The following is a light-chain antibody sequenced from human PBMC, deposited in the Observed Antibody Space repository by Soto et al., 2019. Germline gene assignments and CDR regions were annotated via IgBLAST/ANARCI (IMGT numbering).Light chain of an antibody. CDR1: SRDVGAYNY. CDR2: DVT. Sequence: QLVLTQPASVSGSPGQSITISCTGTSRDVGAYNYVSWYQQHPGKAPKLMVYDVTNRPSGVSDRFSGSKSGNTASLTISGLQAEDEADYFCSSHSNITPYVFGTGTKVTVL. J-gene: IGLJ1*01. CDR3: SSHSNITPYV. V-gene: IGLV2-14*01.